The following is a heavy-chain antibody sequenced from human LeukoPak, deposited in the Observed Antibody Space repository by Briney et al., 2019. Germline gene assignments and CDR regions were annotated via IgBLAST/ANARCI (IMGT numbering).Heavy chain of an antibody. Sequence: ASVKVSCKASGYTFSTYSISWVRQAPGQGLEWMGWISAYTGHTNYAQNLQGRVTMTTDTSTSIAYMELRSLRSDDTAVYYCARVWGYYYDSSGYSDFDYWGQGTLVTVSS. J-gene: IGHJ4*02. D-gene: IGHD3-22*01. CDR3: ARVWGYYYDSSGYSDFDY. CDR1: GYTFSTYS. V-gene: IGHV1-18*01. CDR2: ISAYTGHT.